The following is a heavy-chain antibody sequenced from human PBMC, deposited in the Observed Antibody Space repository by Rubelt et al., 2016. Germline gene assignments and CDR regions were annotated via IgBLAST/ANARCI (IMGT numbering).Heavy chain of an antibody. V-gene: IGHV3-23*04. J-gene: IGHJ3*02. CDR1: PFTFSSYA. CDR3: AKMRMMAIDAVDS. D-gene: IGHD5-24*01. Sequence: EVQLVESGGGLVQPGGSLRLSCAASPFTFSSYAISWVCQAPGQGLEWLSPIRGSGYNTYYPDSAKGRFPISRDKSKNTRALQMNSEKAEDTAVYDCAKMRMMAIDAVDSWGQGTMVTVSS. CDR2: IRGSGYNT.